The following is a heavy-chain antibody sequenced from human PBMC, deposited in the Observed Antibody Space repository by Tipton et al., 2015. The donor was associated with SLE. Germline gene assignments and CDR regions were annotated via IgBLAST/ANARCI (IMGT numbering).Heavy chain of an antibody. D-gene: IGHD6-6*01. CDR2: ITIGGSTL. Sequence: SLRLSCAASGFTFSSYAMNWVRQAPGKGLEWVSYITIGGSTLYYADSVRGRFTISRGNAKNSLYLQMNSLRAEDTAVYYCARAARGSSSSAFDIRGQGTMVTVSS. V-gene: IGHV3-48*03. J-gene: IGHJ3*02. CDR1: GFTFSSYA. CDR3: ARAARGSSSSAFDI.